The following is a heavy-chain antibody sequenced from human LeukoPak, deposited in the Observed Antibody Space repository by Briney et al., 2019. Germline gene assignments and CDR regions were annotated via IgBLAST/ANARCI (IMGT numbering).Heavy chain of an antibody. D-gene: IGHD6-13*01. V-gene: IGHV3-7*01. CDR1: GFTFSSYW. J-gene: IGHJ4*02. CDR3: ARQTIAAAGKDFDY. CDR2: VKEDGSEK. Sequence: GGSLRLSCAASGFTFSSYWMSWVRQAPGKGLEWVANVKEDGSEKYYVESVKGRFTISRDNAKNTLYLQMNSLRAEDTAVYYCARQTIAAAGKDFDYWGQGTLVTVSS.